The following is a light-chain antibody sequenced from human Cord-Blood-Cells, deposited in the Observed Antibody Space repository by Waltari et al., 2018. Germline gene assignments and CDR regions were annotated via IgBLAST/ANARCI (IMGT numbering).Light chain of an antibody. J-gene: IGKJ1*01. V-gene: IGKV4-1*01. CDR2: WAS. CDR3: QQYYSTPT. Sequence: DIVMTQSPDSLAVSLGERATINCESSQSVLYSSNNKNYLAWYQQKPGQPPKLLIYWASTRESGVPDRFSGSGSGTDFTLTISSLQAEDVAVYYCQQYYSTPTFGQGTKVEI. CDR1: QSVLYSSNNKNY.